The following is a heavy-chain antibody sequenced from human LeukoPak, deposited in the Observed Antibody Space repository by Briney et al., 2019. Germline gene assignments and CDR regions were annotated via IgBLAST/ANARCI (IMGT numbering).Heavy chain of an antibody. Sequence: SETLSLTCAVYGGSFSGYYWSWIRQPPGKGLEWIGEINHSGSTNYNPSLKSRVTISVDTSKNQFSLKLSSVTAADTAVYYCARGRAVVPAASRGYFDYWGQGTLVTVPS. CDR1: GGSFSGYY. J-gene: IGHJ4*02. D-gene: IGHD2-2*01. CDR2: INHSGST. V-gene: IGHV4-34*01. CDR3: ARGRAVVPAASRGYFDY.